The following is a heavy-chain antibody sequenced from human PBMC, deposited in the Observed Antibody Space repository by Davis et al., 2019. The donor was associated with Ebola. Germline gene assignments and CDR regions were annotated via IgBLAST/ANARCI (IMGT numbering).Heavy chain of an antibody. CDR2: IKQDGSEK. Sequence: GGSLRLSCAASGFTFSSYAMSWVRQAPGKGLEWVATIKQDGSEKYYVDSVKGRFTISRDNAKNSLYLQMNSLRAEDTAVYYCASYVAVAGFIYWGQGTLVTVSS. CDR1: GFTFSSYA. D-gene: IGHD6-19*01. J-gene: IGHJ4*02. V-gene: IGHV3-7*03. CDR3: ASYVAVAGFIY.